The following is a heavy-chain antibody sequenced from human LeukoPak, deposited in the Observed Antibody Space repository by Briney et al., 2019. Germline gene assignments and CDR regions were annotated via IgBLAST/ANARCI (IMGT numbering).Heavy chain of an antibody. CDR2: IIPIFGIA. CDR1: GGTFSSYA. V-gene: IGHV1-69*04. J-gene: IGHJ4*02. CDR3: AIIYDYGDPAFDY. D-gene: IGHD4-17*01. Sequence: SVKVSCKASGGTFSSYAISWVRQAPGQGLEWMGRIIPIFGIANYAQKFQGRVTITADKSTSTAYMELSSLRSEDTAVYYYAIIYDYGDPAFDYWGQGTLVTVSS.